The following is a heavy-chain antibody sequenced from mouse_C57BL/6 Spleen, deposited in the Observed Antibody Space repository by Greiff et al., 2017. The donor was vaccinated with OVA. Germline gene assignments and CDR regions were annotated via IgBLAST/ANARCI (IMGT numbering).Heavy chain of an antibody. CDR1: GFSFTSYG. Sequence: QVQLKESGPGLVQPSQSLSITCTVSGFSFTSYGVHWVRQSPGKGLEWLGVIWSGGSTDYNAAFISRRSISKDNSKSHVFFKMNSLQADDTAIDYCARRDEYDEMGFAYWGQGTLVTVSA. CDR3: ARRDEYDEMGFAY. D-gene: IGHD2-4*01. CDR2: IWSGGST. J-gene: IGHJ3*01. V-gene: IGHV2-2*01.